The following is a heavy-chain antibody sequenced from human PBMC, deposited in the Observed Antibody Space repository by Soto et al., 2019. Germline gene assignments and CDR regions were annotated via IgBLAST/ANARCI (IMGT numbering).Heavy chain of an antibody. D-gene: IGHD6-25*01. V-gene: IGHV3-21*01. Sequence: GGALRLSCAASGFTFRSFTMNWVRQAPGKGLEWVSTISSNSAYLYYTDALRGRFTISRDNAKNSLHLQMNSLRAEDTAVYYCTRDASRESGPRGRLDSWGGGTLVTVS. CDR1: GFTFRSFT. CDR2: ISSNSAYL. J-gene: IGHJ5*01. CDR3: TRDASRESGPRGRLDS.